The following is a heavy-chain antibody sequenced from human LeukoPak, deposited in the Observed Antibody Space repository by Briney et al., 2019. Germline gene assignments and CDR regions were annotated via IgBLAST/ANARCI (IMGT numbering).Heavy chain of an antibody. Sequence: GGSLRLSCSASGFPFSSYAMHWVRQAPGKGLEYVSAISDSGGITYYADSVKGRFTISRDNSKTTLYLQRSSLRAEDTAVYFCVRGYSFGPYGMDVWGQGTTVTVSS. J-gene: IGHJ6*02. V-gene: IGHV3-64D*09. CDR2: ISDSGGIT. CDR1: GFPFSSYA. CDR3: VRGYSFGPYGMDV. D-gene: IGHD2-15*01.